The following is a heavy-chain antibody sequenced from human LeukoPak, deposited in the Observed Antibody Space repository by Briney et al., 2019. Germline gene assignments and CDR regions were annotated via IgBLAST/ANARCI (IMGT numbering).Heavy chain of an antibody. CDR2: ISSSGSTI. D-gene: IGHD3-10*02. J-gene: IGHJ6*04. Sequence: TGGTLRLSCAASGFTFSSYGMSWVRQAPGKGLEWVSYISSSGSTIYYADSVKGRFTISRDNAKNSLYLQMNSLRAEDTAVYYWAALGITMIGGVWGKGTTVTISS. V-gene: IGHV3-48*04. CDR1: GFTFSSYG. CDR3: AALGITMIGGV.